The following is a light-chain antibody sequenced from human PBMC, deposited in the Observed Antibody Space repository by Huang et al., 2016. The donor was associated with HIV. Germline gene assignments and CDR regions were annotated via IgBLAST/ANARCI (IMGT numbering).Light chain of an antibody. V-gene: IGKV1-NL1*01. CDR3: QQYYNSPLT. J-gene: IGKJ4*01. CDR2: STS. CDR1: QGISNS. Sequence: DIQMTQSPSSLSASVGDRVTITCRASQGISNSLAWYQQKVGKAPKLLLSSTSRLESGVPSRFSVSGSGAHYTLTISSLQPEDFATYYCQQYYNSPLTFGGGTKVEIK.